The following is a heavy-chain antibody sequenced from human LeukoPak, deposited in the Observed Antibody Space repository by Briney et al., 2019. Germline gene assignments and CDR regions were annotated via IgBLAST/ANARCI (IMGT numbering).Heavy chain of an antibody. J-gene: IGHJ6*03. D-gene: IGHD3-10*01. V-gene: IGHV3-7*01. Sequence: GGSLRLSCAASGFTFSSYWMSWARQAPGKGLEWVANIKQDGSEKYYVDSVKGRFTISRDNAKNSLYLQMNSLRAEDTAVYYCARYYPHPYYYMDVWGKGTTVTVSS. CDR3: ARYYPHPYYYMDV. CDR2: IKQDGSEK. CDR1: GFTFSSYW.